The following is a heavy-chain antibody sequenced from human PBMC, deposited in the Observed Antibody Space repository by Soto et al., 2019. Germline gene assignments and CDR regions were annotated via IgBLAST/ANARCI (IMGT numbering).Heavy chain of an antibody. CDR2: IYYSGST. Sequence: SETLSLTCTVSGGSISSSSYYWGWIRQPPGKGLEWIGSIYYSGSTYYNPSLKSRVTISVDTSKNQFSLRLSSVTAADTAVYYCARQGPTPKEYYFDYWGQGTLVTVSS. CDR1: GGSISSSSYY. J-gene: IGHJ4*02. CDR3: ARQGPTPKEYYFDY. V-gene: IGHV4-39*01.